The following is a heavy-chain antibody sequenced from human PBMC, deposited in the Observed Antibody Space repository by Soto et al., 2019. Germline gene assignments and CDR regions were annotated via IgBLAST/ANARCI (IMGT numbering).Heavy chain of an antibody. J-gene: IGHJ5*02. CDR1: GYTFTSYY. V-gene: IGHV1-46*01. CDR2: INPSGGST. D-gene: IGHD3-3*01. CDR3: ARAESNYDFWSGSSRHWFDP. Sequence: GASVKVSCKASGYTFTSYYMHWVRQAPGQGLEWMGIINPSGGSTSYAQKFQGRVTMTRDTSTSTVYMELSSLRSEDTAVYYCARAESNYDFWSGSSRHWFDPWGQGTLVTVSS.